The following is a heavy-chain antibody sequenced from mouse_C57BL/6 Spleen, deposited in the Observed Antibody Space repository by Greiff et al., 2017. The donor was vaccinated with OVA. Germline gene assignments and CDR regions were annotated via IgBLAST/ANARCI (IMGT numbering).Heavy chain of an antibody. CDR2: SAPEDGEA. CDR1: GFNIKDYY. CDR3: ARSPGKLPDYYAMDY. J-gene: IGHJ4*01. D-gene: IGHD2-1*01. V-gene: IGHV14-2*01. Sequence: VQLQQSGAELVKPGASVKLSCTASGFNIKDYYMHWVKQRTEPGLEWIGMSAPEDGEAKYAPKFQVKATITADTSSNTAYLQLSRLTSEDTAVYYCARSPGKLPDYYAMDYWGQGTSVTVSS.